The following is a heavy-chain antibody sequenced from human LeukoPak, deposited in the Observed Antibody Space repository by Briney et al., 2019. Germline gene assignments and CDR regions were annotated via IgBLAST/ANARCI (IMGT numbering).Heavy chain of an antibody. V-gene: IGHV4-59*08. D-gene: IGHD1-26*01. J-gene: IGHJ4*02. CDR2: IYNSRST. Sequence: PSETLSLTCSVSGGPISSLYWSWIRQPPGKGLEWIGYIYNSRSTNYNPSLKSRVTISGDTSKNQVSLQLRSVTAADTAVYYCARQPRIVGATDPGYFDFWGQGTLVTVSS. CDR3: ARQPRIVGATDPGYFDF. CDR1: GGPISSLY.